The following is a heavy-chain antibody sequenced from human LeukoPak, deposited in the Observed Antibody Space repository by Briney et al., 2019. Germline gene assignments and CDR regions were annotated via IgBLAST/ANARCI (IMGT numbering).Heavy chain of an antibody. J-gene: IGHJ4*02. V-gene: IGHV3-23*01. CDR2: ISGSGGST. CDR3: AKDRGDRYNWNRFDY. D-gene: IGHD1-20*01. Sequence: GGSLRLSCAASGFTFSSYSMNWVRQAPGKGLEWVSAISGSGGSTYYADSVKGRFTISRDNSKNTLYLQMNSLRAEDTAVYYCAKDRGDRYNWNRFDYWGQGTLVTVSS. CDR1: GFTFSSYS.